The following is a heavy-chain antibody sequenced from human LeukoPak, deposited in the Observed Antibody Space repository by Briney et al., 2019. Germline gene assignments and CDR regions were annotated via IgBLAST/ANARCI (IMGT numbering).Heavy chain of an antibody. CDR2: INPNSGGT. D-gene: IGHD3-16*01. Sequence: MHWVRQAPGQGLEWMGWINPNSGGTNYAQKFQGRVTMTRDTSISTAYMELSRLRSDDTAVYYCARAPYDYVWGSYSGIDYWGQGTLVTVSS. J-gene: IGHJ4*02. V-gene: IGHV1-2*02. CDR3: ARAPYDYVWGSYSGIDY.